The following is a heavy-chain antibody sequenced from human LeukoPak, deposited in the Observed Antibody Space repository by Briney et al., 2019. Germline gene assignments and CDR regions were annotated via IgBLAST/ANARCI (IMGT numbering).Heavy chain of an antibody. V-gene: IGHV5-51*01. CDR2: IYPGDSDT. CDR1: GYSFTSYW. Sequence: GESLKISCKGSGYSFTSYWSGWVRQMPGKGLEWMGIIYPGDSDTRYSPSFQGQVTISADKSISTASLQWNSLRASDTAMYYCARQYHYGDYGLGYFDYWGQGTLVTVFS. D-gene: IGHD4-17*01. CDR3: ARQYHYGDYGLGYFDY. J-gene: IGHJ4*02.